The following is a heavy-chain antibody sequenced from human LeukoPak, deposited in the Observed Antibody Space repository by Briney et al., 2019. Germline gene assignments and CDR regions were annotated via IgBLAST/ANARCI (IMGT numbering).Heavy chain of an antibody. Sequence: GGSLRLSCAASGFTFSSYAMSWVRQAPGKGLEWVGRTRNEADSYTTEYAASVKGRFTISRDDSKNSLYLQMNSLKIEDTAVYYCAGAKSGVNVFDIWGGGTMVTVSS. CDR1: GFTFSSYA. D-gene: IGHD3-10*01. V-gene: IGHV3-72*01. CDR3: AGAKSGVNVFDI. J-gene: IGHJ3*02. CDR2: TRNEADSYTT.